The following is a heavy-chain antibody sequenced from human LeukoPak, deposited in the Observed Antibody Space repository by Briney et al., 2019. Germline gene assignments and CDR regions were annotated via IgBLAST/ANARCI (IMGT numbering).Heavy chain of an antibody. D-gene: IGHD7-27*01. CDR3: VGGAAKWGFDF. V-gene: IGHV1-8*01. J-gene: IGHJ4*02. CDR2: MSQRTGNT. CDR1: GYTYTSYD. Sequence: ASVKASCKASGYTYTSYDINWVRQASGHGVEWMGWMSQRTGNTGYAQKFQGRVTMTRYTSVRTAYMELSSLRSEDTAVYYCVGGAAKWGFDFWGQGTLVTVSS.